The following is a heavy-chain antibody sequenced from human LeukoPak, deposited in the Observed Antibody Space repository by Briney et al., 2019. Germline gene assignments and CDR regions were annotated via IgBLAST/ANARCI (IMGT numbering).Heavy chain of an antibody. Sequence: GASVKVSCKASGGTFSSYAISWVRQAPGQGLEWMGIINPSGGSTSYAQKFQGRVTMTTDTSTSTAYMELRSLRSDDTAVYYCARDRVTGTTGGFDIWGQGTMVTVFS. CDR1: GGTFSSYA. J-gene: IGHJ3*02. V-gene: IGHV1-46*01. CDR2: INPSGGST. D-gene: IGHD1-20*01. CDR3: ARDRVTGTTGGFDI.